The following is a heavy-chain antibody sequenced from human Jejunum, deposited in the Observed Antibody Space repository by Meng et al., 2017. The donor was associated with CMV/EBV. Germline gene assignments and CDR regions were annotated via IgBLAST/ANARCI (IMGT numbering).Heavy chain of an antibody. J-gene: IGHJ4*02. V-gene: IGHV4-4*07. Sequence: LQESVSGLVKLSATLSLTCTVSSDSISSNFWSWIRQPAGKGLEWIGRIYSSGSTFYNPSLKSRVTMSVDTSKNQFSLSLASVTAADTAIYFCAREESVGIAVTGTFDYWGQGILVTVSS. D-gene: IGHD6-19*01. CDR1: SDSISSNF. CDR3: AREESVGIAVTGTFDY. CDR2: IYSSGST.